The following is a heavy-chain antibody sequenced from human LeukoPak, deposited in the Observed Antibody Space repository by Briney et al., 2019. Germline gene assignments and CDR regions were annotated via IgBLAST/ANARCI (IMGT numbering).Heavy chain of an antibody. D-gene: IGHD3-22*01. CDR1: GDSVSSNSAA. J-gene: IGHJ4*02. CDR2: TYYRSKWYN. Sequence: PSQTLSLTCAISGDSVSSNSAAWNWIRQSPSRGLEWLGRTYYRSKWYNDYAVSVKSRITINPDTSKNQFSLQLNSVTPEGTAVYYCARQDYYDSSGYYYFDYWGQGTLVTVSS. V-gene: IGHV6-1*01. CDR3: ARQDYYDSSGYYYFDY.